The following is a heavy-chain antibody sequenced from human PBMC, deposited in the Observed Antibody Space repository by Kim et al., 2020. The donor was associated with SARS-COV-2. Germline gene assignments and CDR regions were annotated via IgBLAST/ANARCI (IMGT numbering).Heavy chain of an antibody. J-gene: IGHJ5*02. CDR2: IWNDGSYK. CDR1: GFTFSSHA. D-gene: IGHD3-22*01. V-gene: IGHV3-30*02. CDR3: AKDIRFDSSGYFDL. Sequence: GGSPRLSCAASGFTFSSHAMHWVRQAPGKGLEWVALIWNDGSYKNYAESVKGRFTISRDNSNNRLYLEMSSLRAEDTAVYHCAKDIRFDSSGYFDLWGQGTQVTVSP.